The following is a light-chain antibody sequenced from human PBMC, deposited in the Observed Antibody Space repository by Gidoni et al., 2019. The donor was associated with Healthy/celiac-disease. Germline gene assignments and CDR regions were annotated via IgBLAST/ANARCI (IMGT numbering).Light chain of an antibody. J-gene: IGKJ2*01. V-gene: IGKV4-1*01. CDR1: QSVLYRSNNNNY. CDR3: QQYYSTPYT. CDR2: WAS. Sequence: DIVMTQSPDSLAVSLGERATINCKSSQSVLYRSNNNNYLAWYQQKPGQPPKLLIYWASTRESGVPDRLSGSGSGTDFTLTISSLQAEDVAVYYCQQYYSTPYTFGQGTKLEIK.